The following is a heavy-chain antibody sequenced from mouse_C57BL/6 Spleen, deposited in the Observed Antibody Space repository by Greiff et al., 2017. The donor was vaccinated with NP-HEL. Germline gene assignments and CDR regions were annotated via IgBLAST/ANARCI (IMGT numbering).Heavy chain of an antibody. Sequence: EVKLVESGGGLVKPGGSLKLSCAASGFTFSSYAMSWVRQTPEKRLEWVATISDGGSYTYYPDNVKGRFTISRDNAKNNLYLQMSHLKSEDTAMYYCAREGYYYGSRGNYFDYWGQGTTLTVSS. J-gene: IGHJ2*01. CDR2: ISDGGSYT. CDR3: AREGYYYGSRGNYFDY. V-gene: IGHV5-4*01. D-gene: IGHD1-1*01. CDR1: GFTFSSYA.